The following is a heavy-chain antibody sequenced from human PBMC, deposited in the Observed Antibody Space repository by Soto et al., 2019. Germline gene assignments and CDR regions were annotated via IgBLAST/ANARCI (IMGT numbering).Heavy chain of an antibody. D-gene: IGHD1-26*01. CDR3: AHRALYSGSYWDGGYFDS. V-gene: IGHV2-5*02. J-gene: IGHJ4*03. CDR1: GFSLSSSGVG. Sequence: QITLRESGPTRVRPTQPLTLTCSFSGFSLSSSGVGVGWIRQPPGRAPEWLVIIYWDDDKRSRPSLKARLTKTDDTSNNNVVRTMTNRDPADTCTYYCAHRALYSGSYWDGGYFDSWGQGTPVTVSS. CDR2: IYWDDDK.